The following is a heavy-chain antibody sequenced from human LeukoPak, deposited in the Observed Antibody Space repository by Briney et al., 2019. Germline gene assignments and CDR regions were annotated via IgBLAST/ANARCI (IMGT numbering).Heavy chain of an antibody. V-gene: IGHV3-48*03. Sequence: GGSLRLSCAASKVTFSSYEMNWVRQAPGKGLEWVSYISSSGSTICYADSVKGRFTISRDNVKKSLYLQMNSLRAEDTAVYYCARDLFLWGAFDIWGQGTMVTVSS. J-gene: IGHJ3*02. CDR3: ARDLFLWGAFDI. D-gene: IGHD2/OR15-2a*01. CDR2: ISSSGSTI. CDR1: KVTFSSYE.